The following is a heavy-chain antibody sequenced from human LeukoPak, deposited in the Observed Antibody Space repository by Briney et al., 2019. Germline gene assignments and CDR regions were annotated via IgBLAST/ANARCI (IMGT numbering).Heavy chain of an antibody. D-gene: IGHD3-22*01. CDR1: GGSISSYY. V-gene: IGHV4-4*07. J-gene: IGHJ4*02. Sequence: SETLSLTCTVSGGSISSYYWSWIRQPAGKGLEWIGRIYTSGSTNYNPSLKSRVTISVDTSKNQFSLKLSSVTAADTAVYYCARGTYYYDSSGYYYPTPNDYWGQGTLVTVSS. CDR2: IYTSGST. CDR3: ARGTYYYDSSGYYYPTPNDY.